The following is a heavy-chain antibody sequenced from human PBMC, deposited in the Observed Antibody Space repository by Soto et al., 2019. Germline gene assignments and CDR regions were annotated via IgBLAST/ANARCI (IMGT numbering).Heavy chain of an antibody. CDR2: IYYSGST. CDR1: GGSFSDTY. CDR3: ARYPGDAFDI. D-gene: IGHD3-10*01. J-gene: IGHJ3*02. Sequence: PSETLSLTCAVYGGSFSDTYWNWFRQPPGKGLEWIGYIYYSGSTNYNPSLKSRVTISVDTSKNQFSLKLSSVTAADTAVYYCARYPGDAFDIWGQGTMVTVSS. V-gene: IGHV4-59*08.